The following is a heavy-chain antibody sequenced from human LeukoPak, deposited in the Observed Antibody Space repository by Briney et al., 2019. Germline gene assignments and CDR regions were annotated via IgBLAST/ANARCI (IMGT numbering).Heavy chain of an antibody. J-gene: IGHJ3*02. CDR2: ISSSSSYI. D-gene: IGHD3-16*02. CDR3: ARDNWLGDRLRLGELSLDAFDI. V-gene: IGHV3-21*01. CDR1: GFTFSSYA. Sequence: GGSLRLSCAASGFTFSSYAMHWVRQAPGKGLEWVSSISSSSSYIYYADSVKGRFTISRDNAKNSLYLQMNSLRAEDTAVYYCARDNWLGDRLRLGELSLDAFDIWGQGTMVTVSS.